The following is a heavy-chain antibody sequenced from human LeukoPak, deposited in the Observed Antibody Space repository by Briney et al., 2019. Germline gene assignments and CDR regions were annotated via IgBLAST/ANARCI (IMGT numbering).Heavy chain of an antibody. Sequence: ASVKASCKASGYTFTGYYMHWVRQAPGQGLEWMGWMNPNSGGTNYAQKFQGRVTMTRDTSISTAYMELSRLRSDDTAVYYCAREGQGVLWFGDRHVAFDIWGQGTMVTVSS. CDR1: GYTFTGYY. D-gene: IGHD3-10*01. CDR2: MNPNSGGT. CDR3: AREGQGVLWFGDRHVAFDI. V-gene: IGHV1-2*02. J-gene: IGHJ3*02.